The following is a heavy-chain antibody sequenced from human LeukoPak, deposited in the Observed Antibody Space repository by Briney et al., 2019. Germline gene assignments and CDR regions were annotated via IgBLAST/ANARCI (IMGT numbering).Heavy chain of an antibody. CDR1: GGSISSGGYS. V-gene: IGHV4-30-2*01. D-gene: IGHD2-2*01. CDR3: ARGPRGGYCSSTSCPRWFDP. CDR2: IYHSGST. J-gene: IGHJ5*02. Sequence: PSETLSLTCAVSGGSISSGGYSWSWIRQAPGKGLEWIGYIYHSGSTYYNPSLKSRVTISVDRSKNQFSLKLSSVTAADTAVYYCARGPRGGYCSSTSCPRWFDPWGQGTLVTVSS.